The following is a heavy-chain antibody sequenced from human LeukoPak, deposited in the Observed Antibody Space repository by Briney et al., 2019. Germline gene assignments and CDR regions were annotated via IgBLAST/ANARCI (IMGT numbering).Heavy chain of an antibody. D-gene: IGHD6-6*01. Sequence: GASVKVSCKASGYTFTSYGFSWVRQAPGQGLEWMGWISAYNGNTNYAQKLQGRVTMTTDTSTSTAYMELRSLRSEDTAVHYCARSAARPSDFDYWGQGTLVTVSS. CDR1: GYTFTSYG. V-gene: IGHV1-18*01. CDR3: ARSAARPSDFDY. CDR2: ISAYNGNT. J-gene: IGHJ4*02.